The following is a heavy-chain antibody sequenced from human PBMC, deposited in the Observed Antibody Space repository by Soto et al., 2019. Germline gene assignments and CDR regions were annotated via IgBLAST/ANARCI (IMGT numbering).Heavy chain of an antibody. CDR3: ARGGKNFDY. D-gene: IGHD3-10*01. CDR1: GYTFITYG. Sequence: ASVKVSCKASGYTFITYGLSWVRQAPGQGLEWMGWISTFNGNTNYAQKFQGRVTMTTDTSTSTAYMELRSLGSDDTAVYYCARGGKNFDYWGQGALVTVSS. V-gene: IGHV1-18*01. CDR2: ISTFNGNT. J-gene: IGHJ4*02.